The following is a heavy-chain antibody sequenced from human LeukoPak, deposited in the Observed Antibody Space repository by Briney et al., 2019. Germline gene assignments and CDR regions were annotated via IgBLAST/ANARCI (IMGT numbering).Heavy chain of an antibody. CDR3: AKDRGGVYYDNWFYFDS. D-gene: IGHD3-16*01. Sequence: GGSLRLSCAASGFTFSSYAMSWVRQAPGKGLEWVSTITGSGGTTHYADSGKGRSTIARDNSKNTLDLQLNRLRAEDTAVYFCAKDRGGVYYDNWFYFDSWGQGTLVIVSS. V-gene: IGHV3-23*01. J-gene: IGHJ4*02. CDR2: ITGSGGTT. CDR1: GFTFSSYA.